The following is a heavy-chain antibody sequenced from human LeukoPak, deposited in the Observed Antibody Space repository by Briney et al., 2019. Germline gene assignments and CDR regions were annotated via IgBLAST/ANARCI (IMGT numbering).Heavy chain of an antibody. CDR2: ISGSGGST. V-gene: IGHV3-23*01. D-gene: IGHD3-3*01. CDR1: GFTFSSYA. CDR3: AKSRSGYYTGRYYFDY. J-gene: IGHJ4*02. Sequence: GGSLRLSCAASGFTFSSYAMSWVRQAPGKGLEWVSAISGSGGSTYYAGSVKGRFTISRDNSKSTLYLQMNSLRAEDTAVYYCAKSRSGYYTGRYYFDYWGQGTLVTVSS.